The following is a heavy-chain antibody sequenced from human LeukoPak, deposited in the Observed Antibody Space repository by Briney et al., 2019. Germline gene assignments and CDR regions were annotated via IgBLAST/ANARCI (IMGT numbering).Heavy chain of an antibody. CDR3: AKSKLRAAGTFDHYYYYYMDV. CDR2: INPNSGGT. D-gene: IGHD6-13*01. J-gene: IGHJ6*03. V-gene: IGHV1-2*07. Sequence: ASVKVSCKASGYTFTGYYMHWVRQAPGQGLEWMGWINPNSGGTNIAHKFQGRVTITRDMSTTTAYMELSRLRSDDTAVYYCAKSKLRAAGTFDHYYYYYMDVWGKGTTVTVSS. CDR1: GYTFTGYY.